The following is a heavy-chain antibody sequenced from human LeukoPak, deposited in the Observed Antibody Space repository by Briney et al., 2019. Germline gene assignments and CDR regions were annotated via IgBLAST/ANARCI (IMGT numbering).Heavy chain of an antibody. J-gene: IGHJ4*02. D-gene: IGHD4-17*01. CDR1: GGSFSGYY. CDR2: IYYSGIT. V-gene: IGHV4-34*01. Sequence: PSETLSLTCAVYGGSFSGYYWSWIRQPPGKGLEWIGSIYYSGITYYNPSLKRRVTISVDTSKNQFSLRLSSVTAADTAVYYCAREPNYGDYGDFWGQGTLVTVSS. CDR3: AREPNYGDYGDF.